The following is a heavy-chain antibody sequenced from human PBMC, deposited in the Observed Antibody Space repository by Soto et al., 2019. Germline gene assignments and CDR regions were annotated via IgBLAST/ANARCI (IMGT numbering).Heavy chain of an antibody. V-gene: IGHV3-23*01. CDR3: AKNLRFLEWLPNWFDP. CDR1: GFTFSSYG. CDR2: IGGSGGST. D-gene: IGHD3-3*01. Sequence: PGGSLRLSCAASGFTFSSYGMSWVRQAPGKGLEWVSVIGGSGGSTYYADSVKGRFTVSRDNSKNTLYPQMNSLRAEDTAVYYCAKNLRFLEWLPNWFDPWGLGTLVTVSS. J-gene: IGHJ5*02.